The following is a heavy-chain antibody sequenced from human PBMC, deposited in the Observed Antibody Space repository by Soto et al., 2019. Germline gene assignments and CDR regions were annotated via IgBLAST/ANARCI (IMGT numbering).Heavy chain of an antibody. V-gene: IGHV3-15*01. CDR2: FKPKPDGGTT. CDR1: GLTFSNAG. D-gene: IGHD2-2*02. J-gene: IGHJ6*04. CDR3: TTAPILGYCTGTSCSTWDV. Sequence: EVQLEESGGGLVKPGGPLRLSCPASGLTFSNAGMSWVRQPPGKGPAWVARFKPKPDGGTTDYAAPVKGRSSTSSDDSKTTLYLQMNSLQTEDTAVYYCTTAPILGYCTGTSCSTWDVWGKGTSVTVSS.